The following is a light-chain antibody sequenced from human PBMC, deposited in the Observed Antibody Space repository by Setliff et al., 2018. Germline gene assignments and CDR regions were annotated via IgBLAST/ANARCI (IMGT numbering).Light chain of an antibody. J-gene: IGLJ1*01. CDR3: AAWDDSLNGDV. CDR2: VNS. V-gene: IGLV1-40*01. CDR1: SSNIGAGYD. Sequence: QSVLTQPPSVSGAPGQRVTISCTGSSSNIGAGYDVHWYQQLPGTAPKLLIYVNSNRPSGVPDRFSGSKSGTSASLATSGLQSEDEADYYCAAWDDSLNGDVFGTGTKAPS.